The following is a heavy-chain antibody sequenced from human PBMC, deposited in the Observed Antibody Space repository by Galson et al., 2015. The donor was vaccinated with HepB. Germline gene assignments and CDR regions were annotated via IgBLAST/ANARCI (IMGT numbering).Heavy chain of an antibody. Sequence: SCKASGYSFRHHGISWARQAPGQGLEWLGWIGSDNGETKYTEKFQGRVTMTTDISMSTSYMELRSLRSDDTAVYYCARAVLGSLYGDFDYWGQGTLITVSS. J-gene: IGHJ4*01. D-gene: IGHD2-15*01. V-gene: IGHV1-18*04. CDR3: ARAVLGSLYGDFDY. CDR2: IGSDNGET. CDR1: GYSFRHHG.